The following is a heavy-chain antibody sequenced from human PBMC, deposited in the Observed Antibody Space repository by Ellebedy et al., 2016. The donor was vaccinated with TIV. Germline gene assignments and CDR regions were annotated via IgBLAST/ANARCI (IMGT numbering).Heavy chain of an antibody. CDR1: GFTFSDYF. Sequence: GESLKISCAASGFTFSDYFMSWVRQAPGKGLEWVSYITNTGSTTYYADSVKGRFTVDRDNAKNSLYLQMNSLRAEDTAVYYCGRAREPGYFAYYYYGMDVWGQGTTVTVSS. CDR2: ITNTGSTT. CDR3: GRAREPGYFAYYYYGMDV. J-gene: IGHJ6*02. D-gene: IGHD3-9*01. V-gene: IGHV3-11*01.